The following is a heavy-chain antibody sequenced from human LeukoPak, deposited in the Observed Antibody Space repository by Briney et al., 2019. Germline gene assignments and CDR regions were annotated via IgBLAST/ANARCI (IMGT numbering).Heavy chain of an antibody. J-gene: IGHJ4*02. D-gene: IGHD2/OR15-2a*01. CDR3: TRDATYYLRYGYFDY. V-gene: IGHV3-21*01. Sequence: GGSLRLSCAASGFTFSSYSMNWVRQAPGEGLEWVSSINNVASHIYYAGSVRGRFTISRDNAKNSVYLQMNSLRAEDTAVYYCTRDATYYLRYGYFDYWGQGTLVTVSS. CDR2: INNVASHI. CDR1: GFTFSSYS.